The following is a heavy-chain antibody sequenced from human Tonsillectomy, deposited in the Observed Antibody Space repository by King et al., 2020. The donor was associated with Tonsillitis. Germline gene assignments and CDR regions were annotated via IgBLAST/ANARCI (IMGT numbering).Heavy chain of an antibody. CDR2: INLDGSAK. CDR3: VRDQDL. Sequence: VQLVESGGGLVQPGGSLRLSCAGAVFTFSNHWMNWGRQAPGKGPEWVANINLDGSAKDYVDSVKGRFTISRENPKNPLYLQMISLRVEDTAAYYCVRDQDLWGQGTLVTVSS. V-gene: IGHV3-7*01. J-gene: IGHJ5*02. CDR1: VFTFSNHW.